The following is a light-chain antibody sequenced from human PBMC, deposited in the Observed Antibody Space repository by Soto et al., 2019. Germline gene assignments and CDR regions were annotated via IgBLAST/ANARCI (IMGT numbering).Light chain of an antibody. CDR1: QSVSSNS. CDR3: QQYGDSPPYT. CDR2: GAS. Sequence: EIVLTQSPGTLSLSPGERATLSCRASQSVSSNSLAWYQQIPSQAPRLLIYGASSRATGIPDRFSGSGSGTDFTLTISRLEPEDFAMYYCQQYGDSPPYTFGQGTKLEIK. V-gene: IGKV3-20*01. J-gene: IGKJ2*01.